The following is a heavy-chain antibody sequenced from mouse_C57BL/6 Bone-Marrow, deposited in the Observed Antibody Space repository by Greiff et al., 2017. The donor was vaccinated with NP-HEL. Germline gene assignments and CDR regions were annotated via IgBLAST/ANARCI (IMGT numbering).Heavy chain of an antibody. J-gene: IGHJ2*01. CDR1: GYTFTDYY. CDR3: APGVLGNFDY. Sequence: VQLQQSGPELVKPGASVKISCKASGYTFTDYYMNWVKQSHGKSLEWIGDINPNNGGTRYNQKFKGKATLTVDKSSSTAYMELRSLTSEDSAVYYCAPGVLGNFDYWGQGTTLTVSS. V-gene: IGHV1-26*01. D-gene: IGHD1-1*01. CDR2: INPNNGGT.